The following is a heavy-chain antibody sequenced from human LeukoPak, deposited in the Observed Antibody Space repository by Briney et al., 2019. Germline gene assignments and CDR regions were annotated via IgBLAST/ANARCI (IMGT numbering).Heavy chain of an antibody. V-gene: IGHV3-21*01. D-gene: IGHD3-3*01. Sequence: GGSLRLSCAASGFTFSSYSMNWVRQAPGEGLEWVSSISSSSSYIYYADSVKGRFTISRDNAKNSLYLQMNSLRAEDTAAYYCASSGISGYYDFWSGYYYFDYWGQGTLVTVSS. CDR3: ASSGISGYYDFWSGYYYFDY. CDR2: ISSSSSYI. J-gene: IGHJ4*02. CDR1: GFTFSSYS.